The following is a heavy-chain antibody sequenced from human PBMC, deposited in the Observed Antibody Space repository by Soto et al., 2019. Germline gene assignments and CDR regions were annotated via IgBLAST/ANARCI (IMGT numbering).Heavy chain of an antibody. CDR1: GGSISNYY. CDR3: ARAGGLGAVAADY. J-gene: IGHJ4*02. D-gene: IGHD6-19*01. Sequence: PSETLSLTCTVSGGSISNYYWSWIRQPPGKGLEWIGYIYYSGSTNYNPSLKSRVTISVDTSKNQFSLKLSSVTAADTAVYYCARAGGLGAVAADYWGQGTLVTVSS. V-gene: IGHV4-59*08. CDR2: IYYSGST.